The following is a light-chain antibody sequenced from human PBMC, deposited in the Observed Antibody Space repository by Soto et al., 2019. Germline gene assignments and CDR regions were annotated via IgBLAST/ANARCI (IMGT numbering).Light chain of an antibody. CDR2: KVS. CDR1: QSLIFIDGDTY. J-gene: IGKJ1*01. Sequence: DVVMTQSPLSLPVTLGQPASISCRSTQSLIFIDGDTYLNWVQQRPGQSPRRLIYKVSNRDSGAPDRFRGRGSGTDFTMQISRVEAEDVGIYYCMQGAHWPPTFGQGTKVDI. CDR3: MQGAHWPPT. V-gene: IGKV2-30*01.